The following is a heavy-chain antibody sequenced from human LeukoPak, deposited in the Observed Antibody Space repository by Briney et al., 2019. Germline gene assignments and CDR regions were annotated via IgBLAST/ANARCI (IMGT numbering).Heavy chain of an antibody. CDR3: AREKGTMIRAMAFEM. J-gene: IGHJ3*02. Sequence: GGSLRLSCAASGFTISNNYIRWLRQAPGKGLEWVSHIYSGGFTQFAGSVRGRFTMSRDSSKNTLYLQMNSLTAEDTAVYYYAREKGTMIRAMAFEMWGQGTMVTVSS. V-gene: IGHV3-66*01. D-gene: IGHD3-10*01. CDR2: IYSGGFT. CDR1: GFTISNNY.